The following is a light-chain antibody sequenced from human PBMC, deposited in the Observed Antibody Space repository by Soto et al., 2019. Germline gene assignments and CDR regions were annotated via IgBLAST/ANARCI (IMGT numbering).Light chain of an antibody. CDR3: LQHNSYPYT. CDR2: DIF. V-gene: IGKV1-17*03. CDR1: QDISRF. Sequence: DVQMTQSPSAMSASVGDRVTITCRASQDISRFVAWFQQKPGKAPERLIYDIFTLQVGVPSRFSGGGSGTEFTLAISGLQPEDSATYYCLQHNSYPYTFGQGTKLEIK. J-gene: IGKJ2*01.